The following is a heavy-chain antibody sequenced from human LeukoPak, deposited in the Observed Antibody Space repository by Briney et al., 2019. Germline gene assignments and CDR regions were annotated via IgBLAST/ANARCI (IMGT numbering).Heavy chain of an antibody. J-gene: IGHJ4*02. CDR1: GYTFTSYG. CDR3: ASTSMVRGVIIPGY. V-gene: IGHV1-18*01. Sequence: ASVKLSCKASGYTFTSYGISWVRQAPGQGLEWMGWISAYNGNTNYAQKLQGRVTMTTDTSTSTAYMELRSLRSDDTAVYYCASTSMVRGVIIPGYWGQGTLVTVSS. D-gene: IGHD3-10*01. CDR2: ISAYNGNT.